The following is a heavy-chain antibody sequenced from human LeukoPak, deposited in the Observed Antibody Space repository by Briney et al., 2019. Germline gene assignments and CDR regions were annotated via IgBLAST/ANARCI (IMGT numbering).Heavy chain of an antibody. Sequence: GGSLRLSCAASGFTFSSYGMHWVRQAPGKGLEWVAVISYDGSNKYYADSVKGRFTISRDNSKNTLYLQMNSLRAEDTAVYYCAKDSGSPLRGQDYYYGMDVWGQGTTVTVSS. V-gene: IGHV3-30*18. D-gene: IGHD1-26*01. CDR3: AKDSGSPLRGQDYYYGMDV. CDR2: ISYDGSNK. J-gene: IGHJ6*02. CDR1: GFTFSSYG.